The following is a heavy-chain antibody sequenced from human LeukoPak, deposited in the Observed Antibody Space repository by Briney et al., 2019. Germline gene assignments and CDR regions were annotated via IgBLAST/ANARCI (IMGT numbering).Heavy chain of an antibody. CDR1: GFTVSSNY. V-gene: IGHV3-66*01. CDR3: ARAVAPGPNYYYYMDV. D-gene: IGHD6-19*01. CDR2: IYSGGST. Sequence: GGSLRLSCAASGFTVSSNYMSWVRQAPGKGLEWVSVIYSGGSTSYADSVKGRFTFSRDNAKNVLYLQMSSLTAEDTAVYFCARAVAPGPNYYYYMDVWGKGTTVTISS. J-gene: IGHJ6*03.